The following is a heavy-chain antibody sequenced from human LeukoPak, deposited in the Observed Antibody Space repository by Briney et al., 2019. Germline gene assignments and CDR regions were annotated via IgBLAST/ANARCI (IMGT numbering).Heavy chain of an antibody. CDR2: INHSGST. J-gene: IGHJ4*02. CDR1: GGSFSGYY. CDR3: ARPEYCSGGSCYPRGYYFDY. D-gene: IGHD2-15*01. Sequence: SETLSLTCAVYGGSFSGYYWSWICQPPGKGLEWIGEINHSGSTNYNPSLKSRVTISVDTSKNQFSLKLSSVTAADTAVYYCARPEYCSGGSCYPRGYYFDYWGQGTLVTVSS. V-gene: IGHV4-34*01.